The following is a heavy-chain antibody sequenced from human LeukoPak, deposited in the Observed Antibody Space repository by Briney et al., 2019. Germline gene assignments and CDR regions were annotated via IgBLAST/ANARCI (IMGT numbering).Heavy chain of an antibody. CDR3: ARGEQYLCGGDCHDAFDI. D-gene: IGHD2-21*02. CDR1: GFTFSSDW. J-gene: IGHJ3*02. Sequence: QPGGSLRLSCAASGFTFSSDWMSWVRQAPGRGLEWVANINQDGSVKYYVDSVKGRFTISRDNAKNSLFLQMNGLRAEDTAVYYCARGEQYLCGGDCHDAFDIWGQGTMVTVSS. CDR2: INQDGSVK. V-gene: IGHV3-7*01.